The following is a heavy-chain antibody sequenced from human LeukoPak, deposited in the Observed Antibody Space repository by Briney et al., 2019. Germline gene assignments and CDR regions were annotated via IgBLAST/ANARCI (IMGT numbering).Heavy chain of an antibody. CDR1: GGSISSYY. CDR3: ARGVAVAAYYMDV. D-gene: IGHD6-19*01. Sequence: KPSETLSLTCTVSGGSISSYYWSWIRQPPGKGLEWIGHIYYSGSTNYNPSLKSRVTISVDTSKNQFSLKLSSVTAADTAVYYCARGVAVAAYYMDVWGKGTTVTVSS. CDR2: IYYSGST. J-gene: IGHJ6*03. V-gene: IGHV4-59*01.